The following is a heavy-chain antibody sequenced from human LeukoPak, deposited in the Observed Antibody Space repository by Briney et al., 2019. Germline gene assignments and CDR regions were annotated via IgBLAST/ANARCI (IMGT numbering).Heavy chain of an antibody. J-gene: IGHJ4*02. V-gene: IGHV1-2*02. CDR1: GYTLTGYY. CDR3: ARGDCSGGNCYEGDFDY. CDR2: INPNSGGT. Sequence: GASVKVSCKASGYTLTGYYMHWVRQAPGQGLEWMGWINPNSGGTNYAQKFQGRVTMTGDTSISTAYMELTRLRSDDTAVYYCARGDCSGGNCYEGDFDYWGQGTLVTVSS. D-gene: IGHD2-15*01.